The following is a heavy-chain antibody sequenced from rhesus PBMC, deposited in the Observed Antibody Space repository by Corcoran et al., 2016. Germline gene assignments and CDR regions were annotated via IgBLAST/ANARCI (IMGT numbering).Heavy chain of an antibody. V-gene: IGHV4-76*01. J-gene: IGHJ2*01. CDR3: ARRVSGYWYFDL. CDR1: GGSISSDYD. CDR2: IYGTHGST. Sequence: QVQLQESGPGVVKPSETLSLTCAVSGGSISSDYDWSWIRQPPGKGLEWIGYIYGTHGSTHDHPSLENRVTISKDASTNQFSLRLSSVTAADTAMYYCARRVSGYWYFDLWGPGTPITVSS.